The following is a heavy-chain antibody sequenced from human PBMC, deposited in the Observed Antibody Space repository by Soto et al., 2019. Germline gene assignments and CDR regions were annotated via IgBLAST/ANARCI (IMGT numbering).Heavy chain of an antibody. CDR2: IIPIFGTA. Sequence: QVQLVQSGAEVKKPGSSVKVSCKASGGTFSSYAISWVRQAPGRGLEWMGGIIPIFGTANYAQKFQGRVTITADESTSTAYMELSSLRSEDTAVYYCARDRGQNGSPGMDVWGQGTTVTVSS. J-gene: IGHJ6*02. V-gene: IGHV1-69*12. D-gene: IGHD2-15*01. CDR3: ARDRGQNGSPGMDV. CDR1: GGTFSSYA.